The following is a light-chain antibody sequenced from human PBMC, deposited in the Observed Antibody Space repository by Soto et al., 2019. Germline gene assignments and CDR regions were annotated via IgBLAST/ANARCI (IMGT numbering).Light chain of an antibody. V-gene: IGLV2-14*03. J-gene: IGLJ2*01. CDR1: NTDVGAYNY. CDR2: GVS. Sequence: QSALTQPASVSGSPGQSITISCTGTNTDVGAYNYVSWYQQHPGKAPKLLIYGVSYRPSGVSNRFSGSKSGTSASLTISGLQAEDEADYYCSSFTTSRTVVFGGGTKVTVL. CDR3: SSFTTSRTVV.